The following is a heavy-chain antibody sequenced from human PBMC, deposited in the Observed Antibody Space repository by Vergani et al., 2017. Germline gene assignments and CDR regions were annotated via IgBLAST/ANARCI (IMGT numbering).Heavy chain of an antibody. V-gene: IGHV3-21*01. J-gene: IGHJ4*02. CDR2: ISSSSSYI. Sequence: EVQLVESGGGLVKRGGSLRLSCAASGFTFSSYSMNWVRQAPGKGLEWVSSISSSSSYIHYSDSLKGRFTISRDNAKSSLYLQMNSLRAEDTAIYYCARAVSTTVGDPPGYWGQGTLVTVSS. D-gene: IGHD4-23*01. CDR3: ARAVSTTVGDPPGY. CDR1: GFTFSSYS.